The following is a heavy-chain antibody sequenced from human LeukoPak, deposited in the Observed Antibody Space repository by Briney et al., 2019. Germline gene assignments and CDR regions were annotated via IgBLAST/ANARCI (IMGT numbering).Heavy chain of an antibody. V-gene: IGHV1-46*01. CDR1: GYTITNNY. D-gene: IGHD5-24*01. J-gene: IGHJ5*02. Sequence: AASVKVSCKAPGYTITNNYMHWVRQGPGQGLEWMGVINPSGTGTSYAQKFQGRITMSRDTSTSTVYMELSSLRSEDTAFYYCATDHSMANTAWWFDPWGQGTLVTVSS. CDR2: INPSGTGT. CDR3: ATDHSMANTAWWFDP.